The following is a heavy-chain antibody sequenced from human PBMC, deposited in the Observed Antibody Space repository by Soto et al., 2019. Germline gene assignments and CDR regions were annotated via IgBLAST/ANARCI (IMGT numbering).Heavy chain of an antibody. D-gene: IGHD3-3*01. V-gene: IGHV4-34*01. CDR3: ARGRISVLAYFDYVDG. CDR1: GGSLSDYF. CDR2: INHLGSI. J-gene: IGHJ6*03. Sequence: QVQLQQWGAGLLKPSETLSLTCVVSGGSLSDYFWSWIRQPPGMALEWIGEINHLGSINYNPSLKGGVTMSVDTYKQQFSLTLLCVTAADTATKYRARGRISVLAYFDYVDGWDGGDKGIVSS.